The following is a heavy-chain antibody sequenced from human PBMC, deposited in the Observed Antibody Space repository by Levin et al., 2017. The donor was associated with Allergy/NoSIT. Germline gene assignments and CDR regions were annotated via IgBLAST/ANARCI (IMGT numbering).Heavy chain of an antibody. CDR2: FDPEDGET. CDR1: GYTLTELS. Sequence: GESLKISCKVSGYTLTELSMHWVRQAPGKGLEWMGGFDPEDGETIYAQKFQGRVTMTEDTSTDTAYMELSSLRSEDTAVYYCATSGFWSGYIFDYWGQGTLVTVSS. V-gene: IGHV1-24*01. D-gene: IGHD3-3*01. J-gene: IGHJ4*02. CDR3: ATSGFWSGYIFDY.